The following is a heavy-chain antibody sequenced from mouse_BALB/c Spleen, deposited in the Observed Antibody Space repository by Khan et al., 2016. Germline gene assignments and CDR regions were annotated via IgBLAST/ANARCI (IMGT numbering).Heavy chain of an antibody. CDR2: ISYSGST. Sequence: EVQLQESGPSLVKPSQTLSLTCSVTGDFITSGYWNWIRKFPGNKLEYMGYISYSGSTYYNPSLKSRISITRDTSKNQYYLQLNSVTTEDTATYYCATYDGYYFDYWGQGTPLTVSS. V-gene: IGHV3-8*02. D-gene: IGHD2-3*01. CDR3: ATYDGYYFDY. CDR1: GDFITSGY. J-gene: IGHJ2*01.